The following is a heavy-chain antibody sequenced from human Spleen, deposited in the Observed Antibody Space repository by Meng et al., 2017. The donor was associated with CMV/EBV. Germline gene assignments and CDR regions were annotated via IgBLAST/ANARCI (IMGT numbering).Heavy chain of an antibody. V-gene: IGHV1-46*01. D-gene: IGHD2-2*01. Sequence: ASVKVSCKASGYTFTGYYMHWVRQAPGQGLEWMGLINPSGGSTIYAQKFQGRVTVTRDTSTSTVYMELNSLRSEDTAVYFCATPILGYCSSISCPMGYWGQGTLVTVSS. CDR3: ATPILGYCSSISCPMGY. CDR1: GYTFTGYY. CDR2: INPSGGST. J-gene: IGHJ4*02.